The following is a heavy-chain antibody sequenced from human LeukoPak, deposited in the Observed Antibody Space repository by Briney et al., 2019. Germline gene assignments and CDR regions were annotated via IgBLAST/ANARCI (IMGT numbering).Heavy chain of an antibody. CDR2: INHSGST. V-gene: IGHV4-34*01. Sequence: PSETLSLTCAVYGGSFSGYYWSWIRQPPGKGLEWIGEINHSGSTNYNPSLKSRVTISVDTSKNQFSLKLSSVTAADTAVYYCARVTSPNVSYTFDIWGQGTMVTVSS. D-gene: IGHD2-8*01. CDR1: GGSFSGYY. CDR3: ARVTSPNVSYTFDI. J-gene: IGHJ3*02.